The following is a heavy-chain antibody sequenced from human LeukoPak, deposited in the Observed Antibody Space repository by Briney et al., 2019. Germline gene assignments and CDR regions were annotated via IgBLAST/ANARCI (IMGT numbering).Heavy chain of an antibody. V-gene: IGHV1-46*01. J-gene: IGHJ6*02. CDR3: ARDSPATTVTGVYYYYGMDV. Sequence: ASVTVSCTASGYTFTSYYMHWVRQAPGQGLEWMGIINPSGGSTSYAQKFQGRVTMTRDTSTSTVCMELGSLRSEDTAVYYCARDSPATTVTGVYYYYGMDVWGQGTTVTVSS. D-gene: IGHD4-11*01. CDR1: GYTFTSYY. CDR2: INPSGGST.